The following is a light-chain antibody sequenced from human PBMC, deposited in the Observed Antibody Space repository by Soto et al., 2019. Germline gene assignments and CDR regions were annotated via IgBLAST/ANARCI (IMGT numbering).Light chain of an antibody. CDR2: EVT. J-gene: IGLJ1*01. CDR1: SSDVGRFNF. V-gene: IGLV2-8*01. CDR3: SSYTATSAFYV. Sequence: SALAQPPYAYGSPGQSVTLSCPGTSSDVGRFNFVSWYQQHPGKAPKLLIYEVTKRPSGVPDRFSGSKSGNAASLTVSGLLAVDEADSVGSSYTATSAFYVFGTGTKFPV.